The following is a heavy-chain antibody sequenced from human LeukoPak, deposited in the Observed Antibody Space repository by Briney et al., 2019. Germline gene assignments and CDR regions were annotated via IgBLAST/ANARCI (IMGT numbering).Heavy chain of an antibody. CDR1: GFTFSSYA. CDR2: ISGSGGST. D-gene: IGHD3-10*01. Sequence: GGSLRLSCAASGFTFSSYAMSWVRQAPGKGLEWVSCISGSGGSTYYADSVKGRFTISRDNSKNTLYLQINSLRAEDTAVYYCAKLEYGSGSYYRYYYYGMDVWGQGTTVTVSS. V-gene: IGHV3-23*01. CDR3: AKLEYGSGSYYRYYYYGMDV. J-gene: IGHJ6*02.